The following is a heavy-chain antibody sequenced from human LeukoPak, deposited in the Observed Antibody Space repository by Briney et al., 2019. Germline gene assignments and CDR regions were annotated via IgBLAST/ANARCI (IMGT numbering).Heavy chain of an antibody. J-gene: IGHJ5*02. CDR3: AKDPFNWFDP. Sequence: PGGSLRLSCAASGFTFSSYATTWVRQAPGKGLEWVSAITGSGGSTYYADSVKGRFTISRDNSKNTLYLQMNSLRAEDTAVYYCAKDPFNWFDPWGQGTLVTVSS. CDR1: GFTFSSYA. V-gene: IGHV3-23*01. CDR2: ITGSGGST.